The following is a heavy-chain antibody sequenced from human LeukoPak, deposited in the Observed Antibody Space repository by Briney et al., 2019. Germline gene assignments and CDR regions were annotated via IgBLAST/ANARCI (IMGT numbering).Heavy chain of an antibody. V-gene: IGHV3-66*01. D-gene: IGHD6-6*01. CDR3: AQQAARHSMDV. Sequence: GGSLRLSCAASGFTVSSNYMSWVRQAPGKGLEWVSVIYSGGSTYYADSVKGRFTISRDNSKNTLYLQMNSLRAEDTAVYYCAQQAARHSMDVWGQGTTVTVSS. CDR2: IYSGGST. J-gene: IGHJ6*02. CDR1: GFTVSSNY.